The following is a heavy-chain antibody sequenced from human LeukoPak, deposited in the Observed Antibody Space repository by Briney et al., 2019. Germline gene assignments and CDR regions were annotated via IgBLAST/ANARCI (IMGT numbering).Heavy chain of an antibody. V-gene: IGHV1-24*01. CDR3: ATRGNFGAILTGYSLHAFDI. CDR1: GYTLTELS. J-gene: IGHJ3*02. Sequence: GASVKVSCKVSGYTLTELSMHWVRQAHGKGLEWMGGFDPEDGETIYAQKFQGRVTMTEDTSTDTAYMELSSLRSEDTAVYYCATRGNFGAILTGYSLHAFDIWGQGTMVTVSS. D-gene: IGHD3-9*01. CDR2: FDPEDGET.